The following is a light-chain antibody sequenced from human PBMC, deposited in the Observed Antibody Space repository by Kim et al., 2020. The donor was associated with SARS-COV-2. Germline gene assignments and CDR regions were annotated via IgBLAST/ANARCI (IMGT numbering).Light chain of an antibody. V-gene: IGLV3-19*01. CDR1: SLRSFY. CDR3: QSRDSSGYLL. CDR2: GKN. J-gene: IGLJ2*01. Sequence: SSELTQDPAVSVALGQTVRITCQGDSLRSFYGTWYQQRPRQAPVLVIYGKNDRPSGIPDRFSGSSSGNTASLTISGAQAEDEADFYCQSRDSSGYLLFGGGTKLTVL.